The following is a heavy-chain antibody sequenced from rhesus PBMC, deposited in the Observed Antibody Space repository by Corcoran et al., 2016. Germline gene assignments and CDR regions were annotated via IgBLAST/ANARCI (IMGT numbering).Heavy chain of an antibody. CDR2: IGGSSGST. Sequence: QVQLQESGPGLVKPSETLSLTCAVSGYSISSGYGWSWIRQPPGKGREGIGYIGGSSGSTTYNPSLKSRVTISKDPSKNQFSLKLSSVTAADTAVYYCARDRITFGLDSWGQGVVVTVSS. D-gene: IGHD3-16*01. J-gene: IGHJ6*01. CDR3: ARDRITFGLDS. V-gene: IGHV4-127*01. CDR1: GYSISSGYG.